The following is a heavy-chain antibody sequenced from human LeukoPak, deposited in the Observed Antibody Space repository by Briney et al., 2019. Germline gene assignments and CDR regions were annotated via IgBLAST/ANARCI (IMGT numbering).Heavy chain of an antibody. CDR3: ARGGDYDILTGFPSWVDY. CDR1: GYTFTSYG. V-gene: IGHV1-18*04. J-gene: IGHJ4*02. Sequence: GASVKVSCKASGYTFTSYGISWVRQAPGQGLEWMGWISAYNGNTNYAQKLQGRVTMTTDTSTSTAYMELRSLRSDDTAVYYCARGGDYDILTGFPSWVDYWGQGTLVTVSS. CDR2: ISAYNGNT. D-gene: IGHD3-9*01.